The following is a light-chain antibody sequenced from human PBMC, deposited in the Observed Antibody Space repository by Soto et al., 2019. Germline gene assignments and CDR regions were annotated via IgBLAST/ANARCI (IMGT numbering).Light chain of an antibody. V-gene: IGLV2-23*01. CDR2: EGS. Sequence: QSVLTQPASVSGSPGQSITISCTGTSSDVGSYNLVSWYQQHPGKAPKLMIYEGSKRPSGVSNRFSGSKSGNTASLTISGLQAEDEADYYCCSYAASSTRPYVFGTGTKVTVL. J-gene: IGLJ1*01. CDR3: CSYAASSTRPYV. CDR1: SSDVGSYNL.